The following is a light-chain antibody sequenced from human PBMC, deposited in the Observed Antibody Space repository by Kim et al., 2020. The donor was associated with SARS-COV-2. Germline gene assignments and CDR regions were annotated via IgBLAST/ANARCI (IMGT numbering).Light chain of an antibody. CDR3: QVWDSSTYV. Sequence: SYELTQPPSVSVSPGQTASITCSGDKLGDKYACWYQQKPGQSPVLVIYQDSKRPSGIPERFSGSNSGNTATLTISGSQAMDEADYYCQVWDSSTYVFVTG. J-gene: IGLJ1*01. V-gene: IGLV3-1*01. CDR1: KLGDKY. CDR2: QDS.